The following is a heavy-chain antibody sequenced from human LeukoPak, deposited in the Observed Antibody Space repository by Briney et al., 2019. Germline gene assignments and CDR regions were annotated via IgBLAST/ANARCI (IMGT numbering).Heavy chain of an antibody. Sequence: PSETLSLTCTVSGGSISSSSYYWGWIRQPPGKGLEWIGSIYYSGSTYYNPSLKSRVTISVDTSKNQFSLKLSSVTAADTAVYYCARQREFSFDYWGQGTLVTVSS. CDR3: ARQREFSFDY. CDR1: GGSISSSSYY. J-gene: IGHJ4*02. V-gene: IGHV4-39*01. CDR2: IYYSGST.